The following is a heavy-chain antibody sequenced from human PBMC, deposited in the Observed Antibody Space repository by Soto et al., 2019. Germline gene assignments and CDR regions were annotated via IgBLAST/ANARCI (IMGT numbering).Heavy chain of an antibody. V-gene: IGHV4-39*01. J-gene: IGHJ6*02. D-gene: IGHD3-10*01. CDR2: INYSGST. Sequence: SETLSLTCTVSGGSISSSSYYWGWIRQPPGKGLEWIGSINYSGSTYYNPSLKSRVTISVDTSKNHFSVKLSSVTAADTAVYYCVRHXAYYYGSGSVYYYGMDVWGQGTTVTVSS. CDR3: VRHXAYYYGSGSVYYYGMDV. CDR1: GGSISSSSYY.